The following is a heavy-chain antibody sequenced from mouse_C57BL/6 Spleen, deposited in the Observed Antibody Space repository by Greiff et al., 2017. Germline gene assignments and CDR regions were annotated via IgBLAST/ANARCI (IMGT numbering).Heavy chain of an antibody. Sequence: VQLQESGPELVKPGASVKISCKASGYSFTSYYIHWVKQRPGQGLEWIGWIYPGSGNTKYNEKFKGKATLTADTSSSTAYMQLSSLTSEDSAVYYCARSLDYYGSSHFDYWGQGTTLTVSS. CDR3: ARSLDYYGSSHFDY. J-gene: IGHJ2*01. CDR1: GYSFTSYY. CDR2: IYPGSGNT. V-gene: IGHV1-66*01. D-gene: IGHD1-1*01.